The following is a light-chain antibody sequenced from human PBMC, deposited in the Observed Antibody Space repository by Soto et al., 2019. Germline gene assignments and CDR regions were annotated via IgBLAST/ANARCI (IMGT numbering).Light chain of an antibody. J-gene: IGKJ3*01. CDR3: QQYDNLPFT. Sequence: IQMTQSPSSLSASVGDRVTITCQASQDISNYLNWYQQKPGKAHKLLIYDASNLETGVPSRFSGSGSGPDFTFTISSLQPEDIAAYYCQQYDNLPFTFGPGTKVDIK. CDR1: QDISNY. V-gene: IGKV1-33*01. CDR2: DAS.